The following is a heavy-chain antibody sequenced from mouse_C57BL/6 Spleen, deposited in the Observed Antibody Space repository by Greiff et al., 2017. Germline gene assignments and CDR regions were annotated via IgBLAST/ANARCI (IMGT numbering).Heavy chain of an antibody. J-gene: IGHJ2*01. Sequence: QVQLQQPGAELVTPGASVKLSCKASGYTFTSYWMHWVQQRPGRGLEWIGRIDPNSGGTKYNEKFKSKATLTVDKPSSTAYMQLSSLTSEDSAVYYCARQDYSNFYFDYWGQGTTLTVSS. D-gene: IGHD2-5*01. CDR3: ARQDYSNFYFDY. CDR2: IDPNSGGT. CDR1: GYTFTSYW. V-gene: IGHV1-72*01.